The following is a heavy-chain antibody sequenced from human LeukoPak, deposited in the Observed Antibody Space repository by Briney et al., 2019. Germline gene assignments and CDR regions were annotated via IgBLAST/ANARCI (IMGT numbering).Heavy chain of an antibody. Sequence: ASVKVSXKASGYTLTGYYMHWVRQAPGQGLEWMGWINPNSGGTNYAQKFQGRVTMTRDTSISTAYMELSRLRSDDTAVYYCAREESGYYIRYYYYMDVWGKGTTVTVSS. J-gene: IGHJ6*03. V-gene: IGHV1-2*02. CDR2: INPNSGGT. CDR1: GYTLTGYY. D-gene: IGHD3-3*01. CDR3: AREESGYYIRYYYYMDV.